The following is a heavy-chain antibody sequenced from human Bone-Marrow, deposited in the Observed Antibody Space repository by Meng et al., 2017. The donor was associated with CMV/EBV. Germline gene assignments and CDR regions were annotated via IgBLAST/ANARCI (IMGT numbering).Heavy chain of an antibody. CDR3: ARGGRKYTYYYYYGMDV. CDR1: GFTFSSYS. CDR2: ISSSSSTI. V-gene: IGHV3-48*04. D-gene: IGHD6-6*01. Sequence: GGSLRLSCAASGFTFSSYSMNWVRQAPGKGLEWVSYISSSSSTIYYADSVKGRFTVSRDNAKNSLYLQMNSLRAEDTAVYYCARGGRKYTYYYYYGMDVWGQGTTVPVSS. J-gene: IGHJ6*02.